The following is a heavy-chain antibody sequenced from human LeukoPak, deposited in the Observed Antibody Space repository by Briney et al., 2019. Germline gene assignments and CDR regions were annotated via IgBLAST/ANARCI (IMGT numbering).Heavy chain of an antibody. Sequence: GGSLRLSCAASGFTFSSYGMHWVRQAPGKGLEWVAVISYDGSNKYYADSVKGRFTISRDNSKNTLYLQMNSLRAEDTAVYYRAKTRRYYDILTGYPSDYWGQGTLVTVSS. J-gene: IGHJ4*02. CDR1: GFTFSSYG. V-gene: IGHV3-30*18. CDR3: AKTRRYYDILTGYPSDY. D-gene: IGHD3-9*01. CDR2: ISYDGSNK.